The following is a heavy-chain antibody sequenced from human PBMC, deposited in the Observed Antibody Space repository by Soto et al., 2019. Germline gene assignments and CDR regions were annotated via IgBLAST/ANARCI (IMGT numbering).Heavy chain of an antibody. CDR2: INHSGST. CDR1: GGSFSGYY. J-gene: IGHJ4*02. D-gene: IGHD2-8*02. Sequence: PSETLSLTCAVYGGSFSGYYWTWIRQPPGTGPEWIGEINHSGSTNYNPSLKSRVTISVDTSKNQFSLKLTSVTAADTAVYYCARDKITGPFDYWGQGTLVTVSS. V-gene: IGHV4-34*01. CDR3: ARDKITGPFDY.